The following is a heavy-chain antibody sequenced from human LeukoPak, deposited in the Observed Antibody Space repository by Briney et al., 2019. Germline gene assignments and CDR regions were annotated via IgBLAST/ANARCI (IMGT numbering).Heavy chain of an antibody. CDR2: VSGNSKTI. J-gene: IGHJ4*02. Sequence: GGSLRVSCAASGFSFSTYGMKWVRQAPGKGLEWVSYVSGNSKTIYYADSVKGRFTISRDNAKNSLYLQMNSLRDEDTAVYYCARDYRYYDSSGYYSFDYWGQGTLVTVSS. D-gene: IGHD3-22*01. CDR3: ARDYRYYDSSGYYSFDY. CDR1: GFSFSTYG. V-gene: IGHV3-48*02.